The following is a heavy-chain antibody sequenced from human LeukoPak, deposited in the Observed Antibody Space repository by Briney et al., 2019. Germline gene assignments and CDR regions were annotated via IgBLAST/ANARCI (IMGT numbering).Heavy chain of an antibody. D-gene: IGHD3-10*01. CDR1: GYSFTNYG. V-gene: IGHV1-18*01. CDR2: ISVNNADT. Sequence: GASVKVSCKASGYSFTNYGISWARQAPGQGLQWMGWISVNNADTNYAQNFQGRVALTTDTSTGTAYMELRSLRSDDTAVYYCARVRWFGELFSDYWGQGTLVTVSS. CDR3: ARVRWFGELFSDY. J-gene: IGHJ4*02.